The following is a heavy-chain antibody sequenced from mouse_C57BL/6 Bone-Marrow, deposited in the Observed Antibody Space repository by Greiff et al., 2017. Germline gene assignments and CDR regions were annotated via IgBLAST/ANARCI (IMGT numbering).Heavy chain of an antibody. V-gene: IGHV1-39*01. Sequence: EVQLQQPGPELVKPGASVKISCKASGYSFTDYNMNWVKQSHGKSLEWIGVMNPNYGTTSYHKKFKGKATLTVDQSSSTAYMQRNSLTSEDAAVYYCARGYDYDYAMDYWGQGTSVTGSS. CDR1: GYSFTDYN. D-gene: IGHD2-4*01. CDR3: ARGYDYDYAMDY. CDR2: MNPNYGTT. J-gene: IGHJ4*01.